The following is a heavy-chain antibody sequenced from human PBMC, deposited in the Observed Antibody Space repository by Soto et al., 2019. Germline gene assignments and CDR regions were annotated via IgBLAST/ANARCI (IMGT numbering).Heavy chain of an antibody. CDR3: ARSPGIQLWYGFHAFDI. D-gene: IGHD5-18*01. V-gene: IGHV5-51*01. CDR1: GYSFTSYW. CDR2: IYPGDSDT. J-gene: IGHJ3*02. Sequence: PGESLKISCKGSGYSFTSYWIGWVRQMPGKGVEWMGIIYPGDSDTRYSPSFQGPVTISADKSISTAYLQWSSLKASDTAMYYCARSPGIQLWYGFHAFDIWGQGTMVTVSS.